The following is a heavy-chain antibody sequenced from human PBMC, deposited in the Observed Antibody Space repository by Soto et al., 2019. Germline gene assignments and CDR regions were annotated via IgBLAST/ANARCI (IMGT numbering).Heavy chain of an antibody. CDR2: INAGNGNT. D-gene: IGHD5-12*01. CDR1: GYTFTSYA. J-gene: IGHJ4*02. Sequence: QVQLVQSGAEEKKPGASVKVSCKASGYTFTSYAMHWVRQAPGQRLEWMGWINAGNGNTKYSQKFQGRVTITRDTSARTADMELSSLRSEDTAVYYSAGEDNIAIGYWGKGTLVTVSS. V-gene: IGHV1-3*05. CDR3: AGEDNIAIGY.